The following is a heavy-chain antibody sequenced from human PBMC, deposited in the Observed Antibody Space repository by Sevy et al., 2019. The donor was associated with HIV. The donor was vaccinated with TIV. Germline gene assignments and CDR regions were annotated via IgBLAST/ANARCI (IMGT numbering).Heavy chain of an antibody. CDR1: GYTLIEFS. CDR2: FDPEDGET. CDR3: ATGLPGEYVDCSSCYSDYFAY. J-gene: IGHJ4*02. V-gene: IGHV1-24*01. D-gene: IGHD2-15*01. Sequence: ASVMVSCKVSGYTLIEFSMHWVRQAPGKGLEWMGGFDPEDGETIYAQRFQGRVTMTEDTSTDTAYMELSSLRSEDTAVYYCATGLPGEYVDCSSCYSDYFAYWGQGTLVTVSS.